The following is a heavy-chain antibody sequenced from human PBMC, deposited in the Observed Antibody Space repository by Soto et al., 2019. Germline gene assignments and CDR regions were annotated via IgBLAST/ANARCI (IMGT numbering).Heavy chain of an antibody. CDR3: ARDRGGYGVFDY. J-gene: IGHJ4*02. CDR2: IYHSGGT. D-gene: IGHD5-12*01. V-gene: IGHV4-31*03. Sequence: SETLSLTCSFSAGSISSGFYYWNWIRQPPGKGLEWIGYIYHSGGTYSSPSLRSRVTISVDTSKNQFSLKLTSVTAADTAVYYCARDRGGYGVFDYWGQGTLVTVSS. CDR1: AGSISSGFYY.